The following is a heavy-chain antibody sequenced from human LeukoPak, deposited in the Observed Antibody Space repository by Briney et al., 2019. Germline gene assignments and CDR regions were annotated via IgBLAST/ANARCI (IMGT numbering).Heavy chain of an antibody. CDR1: GYTFTGYY. CDR3: ARDQLGYCSSTSCLPGHYYYYYMDV. V-gene: IGHV1-2*02. Sequence: ASVKVSCKASGYTFTGYYMHWVRQAPGQGLEWMGWINPNSGGTNYAQKFQGRVTMARDTSISTAYMELSRLRSDDTAVYYCARDQLGYCSSTSCLPGHYYYYYMDVWGKGTTVTVSS. CDR2: INPNSGGT. J-gene: IGHJ6*03. D-gene: IGHD2-2*01.